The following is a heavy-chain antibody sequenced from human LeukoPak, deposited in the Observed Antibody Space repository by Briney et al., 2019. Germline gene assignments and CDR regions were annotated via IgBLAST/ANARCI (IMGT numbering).Heavy chain of an antibody. V-gene: IGHV3-49*04. CDR1: DFGFGDYV. CDR2: IRTKAYGETT. J-gene: IGHJ3*01. Sequence: GGSLRLSCTASDFGFGDYVIGWVRQAPGKGLEWLGLIRTKAYGETTEYAASVRGRFTLSRDDSRSIAYLQMNSLKPEDTALYYCTRFQGRLTPFGVVIGSYDALDLWGQGTMVTVSS. D-gene: IGHD3-3*01. CDR3: TRFQGRLTPFGVVIGSYDALDL.